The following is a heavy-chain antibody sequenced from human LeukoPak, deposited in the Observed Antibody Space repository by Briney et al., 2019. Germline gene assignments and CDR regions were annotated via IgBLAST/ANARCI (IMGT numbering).Heavy chain of an antibody. CDR2: IYYSGST. V-gene: IGHV4-30-2*01. CDR1: GGSISCGGYS. CDR3: ARESPSGVGELEGKFDP. D-gene: IGHD3-10*01. J-gene: IGHJ5*02. Sequence: PSQTLSLTYGVCGGSISCGGYSWRWIRQPPGKGLGWIGYIYYSGSTYHNPPLKSRVTISVDRSKNEFSLKLSSVTAADTAVYYCARESPSGVGELEGKFDPWGQGTLVTVSS.